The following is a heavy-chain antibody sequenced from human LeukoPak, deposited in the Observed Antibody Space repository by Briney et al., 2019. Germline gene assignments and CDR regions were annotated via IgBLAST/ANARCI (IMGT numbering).Heavy chain of an antibody. D-gene: IGHD3-16*01. Sequence: SETPSLTCTVSGGSISSYYWSWIRQPPGKGLEWIGYIYTSGSTNYNPSLKSRVTISVDTSKNQFSLKLSSVTAADTAVYYCARGGWGNFDYWGQGTLVTVSS. CDR2: IYTSGST. CDR3: ARGGWGNFDY. J-gene: IGHJ4*02. CDR1: GGSISSYY. V-gene: IGHV4-4*09.